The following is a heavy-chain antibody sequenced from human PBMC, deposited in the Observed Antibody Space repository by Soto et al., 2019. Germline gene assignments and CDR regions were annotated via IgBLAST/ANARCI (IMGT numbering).Heavy chain of an antibody. CDR3: AAAKVTYHHYSWFDP. D-gene: IGHD4-17*01. V-gene: IGHV3-23*01. J-gene: IGHJ5*02. CDR1: GFTFSSYA. CDR2: ISGSGGST. Sequence: PGGSLRLSCAASGFTFSSYAMSWVRQAPGKGLEWVSAISGSGGSTYYADSVKDRFTISRDNSKNTLYLQMNSLRAEDTAVYYCAAAKVTYHHYSWFDPWRQGTLVTVSS.